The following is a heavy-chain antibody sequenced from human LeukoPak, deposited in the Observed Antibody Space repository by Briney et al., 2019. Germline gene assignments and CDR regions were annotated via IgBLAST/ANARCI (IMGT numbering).Heavy chain of an antibody. V-gene: IGHV4-38-2*01. CDR3: ARADTAMADFDY. J-gene: IGHJ4*02. D-gene: IGHD5-18*01. CDR1: GYSISSGYY. Sequence: SETLSLTCAVSGYSISSGYYWGWIRQPPGKGLAWIGSIYHSGSTYYNPSLKSRVTISVDTSKNQFSLKLSSVTAADTAVYYCARADTAMADFDYWGQGTLVTVSS. CDR2: IYHSGST.